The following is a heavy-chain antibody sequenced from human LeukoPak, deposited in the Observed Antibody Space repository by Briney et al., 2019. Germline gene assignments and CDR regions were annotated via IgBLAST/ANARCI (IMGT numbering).Heavy chain of an antibody. Sequence: ASVKVSCTASGYTFTSYGISWVRQAPGQGLEWMGWISAYNGNTNYAQKLQGRVTITTDTSTSTAYMELRSLRSDDTAVYYCARHRTGNYYYMDVWGKGTTVTVSS. CDR1: GYTFTSYG. CDR3: ARHRTGNYYYMDV. CDR2: ISAYNGNT. J-gene: IGHJ6*03. D-gene: IGHD3-10*01. V-gene: IGHV1-18*01.